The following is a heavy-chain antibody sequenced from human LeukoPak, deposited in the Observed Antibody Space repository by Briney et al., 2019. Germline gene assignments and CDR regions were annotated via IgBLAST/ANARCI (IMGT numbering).Heavy chain of an antibody. CDR1: GFTFSSYV. CDR2: ISSSSSTI. D-gene: IGHD5-24*01. Sequence: GGSLRLSCAASGFTFSSYVMNWVRQAPGKGLEWVSYISSSSSTIYYADSVRGRFTISRDNAKNSLYLQMNSLRDEDTAVYYCATAGAGYNFFGLDWGQGTLVTVSS. CDR3: ATAGAGYNFFGLD. J-gene: IGHJ4*02. V-gene: IGHV3-48*02.